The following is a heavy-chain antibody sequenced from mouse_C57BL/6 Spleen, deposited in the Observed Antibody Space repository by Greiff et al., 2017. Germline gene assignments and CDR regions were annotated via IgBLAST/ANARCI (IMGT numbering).Heavy chain of an antibody. J-gene: IGHJ1*03. CDR3: ASHEVDGNYGYFDV. D-gene: IGHD2-1*01. CDR1: GYTFTEYT. Sequence: VQLQQSGAELVKPGASVKLSCKASGYTFTEYTIHWVKQRSGQGLEWIGGFYPGSGSIKSNEKFKDKATLTAYKSSSTVYMEHNRLTTEDTAVYFCASHEVDGNYGYFDVWGTGTTVTVSS. CDR2: FYPGSGSI. V-gene: IGHV1-62-2*01.